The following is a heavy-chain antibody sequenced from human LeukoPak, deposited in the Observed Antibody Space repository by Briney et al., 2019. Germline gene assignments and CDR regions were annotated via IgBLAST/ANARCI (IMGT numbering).Heavy chain of an antibody. Sequence: PGGPLRLSCAASGFTFSSYWMSWVRQAPGKGLEWVANIKQDGSEKNYVDSVKGRFTISRDNAKNSLELQMNNLRDEDTAVYYCARAGGYASSWAYWGQGTLVTVSS. CDR2: IKQDGSEK. CDR3: ARAGGYASSWAY. CDR1: GFTFSSYW. D-gene: IGHD5-12*01. V-gene: IGHV3-7*01. J-gene: IGHJ4*02.